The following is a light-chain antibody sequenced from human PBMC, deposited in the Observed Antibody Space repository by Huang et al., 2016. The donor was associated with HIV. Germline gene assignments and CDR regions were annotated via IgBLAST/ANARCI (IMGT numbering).Light chain of an antibody. Sequence: DIVMTQSPDSLAVSLGERATINCKASQSVLYSSNNKNYLAWYQQKPGQPHKLLVSWASTRESGVPDRFSASGSGTDFTLTISSLQAEDVAVYFCQQYYNTSYTFGQGTKLEIK. CDR1: QSVLYSSNNKNY. V-gene: IGKV4-1*01. J-gene: IGKJ2*01. CDR2: WAS. CDR3: QQYYNTSYT.